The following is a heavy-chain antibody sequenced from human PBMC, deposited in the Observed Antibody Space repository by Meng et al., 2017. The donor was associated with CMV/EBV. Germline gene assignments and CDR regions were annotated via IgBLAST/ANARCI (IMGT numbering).Heavy chain of an antibody. CDR2: LTCNSGSI. Sequence: SLKISCAASGFIFDDYGMHWVRQAPGKGLEWVSGLTCNSGSIGYADSVKGRFTISRDNAKNSLYLQMNTLRADDMALYYCARMERDQLLSGYFDYWGQGTLVTVSS. CDR1: GFIFDDYG. CDR3: ARMERDQLLSGYFDY. J-gene: IGHJ4*02. V-gene: IGHV3-9*03. D-gene: IGHD2-2*01.